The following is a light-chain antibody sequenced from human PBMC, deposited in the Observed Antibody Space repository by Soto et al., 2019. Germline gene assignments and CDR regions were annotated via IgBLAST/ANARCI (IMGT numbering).Light chain of an antibody. CDR2: GAS. Sequence: EIVMTQSPATLSVFPGERATLSCTASQSVSTNLAWYQQTPGQAPRLLIYGASARATGIPARFSGSGSGTEFPLTISSLQSEDFAVYYCHQYNNWPPYTFGQGTKLEIK. V-gene: IGKV3-15*01. CDR1: QSVSTN. CDR3: HQYNNWPPYT. J-gene: IGKJ2*01.